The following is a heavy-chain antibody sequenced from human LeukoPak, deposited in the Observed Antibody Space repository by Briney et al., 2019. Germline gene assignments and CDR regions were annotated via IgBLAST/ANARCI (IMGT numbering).Heavy chain of an antibody. J-gene: IGHJ6*03. CDR3: RGEGYYYYMDV. CDR2: IETSGNT. V-gene: IGHV4-4*07. CDR1: GGSISSYY. Sequence: SETLSLTCTVSGGSISSYYWSWIRQPAGKGLEWIGRIETSGNTNYKPSLKSRVTISVDTSKNQFSLKLSSVTAADTAVYYCRGEGYYYYMDVWGKGTTVTVSS. D-gene: IGHD2-21*01.